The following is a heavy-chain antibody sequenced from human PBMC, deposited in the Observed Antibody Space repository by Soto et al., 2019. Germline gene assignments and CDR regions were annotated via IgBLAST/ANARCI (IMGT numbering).Heavy chain of an antibody. CDR2: INPHGGST. V-gene: IGHV1-46*01. J-gene: IGHJ5*02. CDR3: ARSSGGNFGINIEGSNWFDT. CDR1: GDTFTSYY. D-gene: IGHD3-3*01. Sequence: ASVKLSCKPPGDTFTSYYLNFVRHKPDQVLYRMGLINPHGGSTKYAQKFQGRITMTRDTSRSTVYMELSSLRSDDTAIYYCARSSGGNFGINIEGSNWFDTWGQGTLVTGSS.